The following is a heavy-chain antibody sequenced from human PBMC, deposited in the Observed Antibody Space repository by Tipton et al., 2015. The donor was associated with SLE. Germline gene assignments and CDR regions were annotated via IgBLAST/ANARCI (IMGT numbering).Heavy chain of an antibody. CDR1: GGSIIKRHSY. CDR2: VYSSGDT. D-gene: IGHD6-25*01. Sequence: LRLSCIVSGGSIIKRHSYCGWIRQAPGKGLEWIGGVYSSGDTFYNPSLKSRVTISVDASKNQFSLPLTSVTAADTATYYCARAAESWGQGTLVAVAS. V-gene: IGHV4-39*07. J-gene: IGHJ5*02. CDR3: ARAAES.